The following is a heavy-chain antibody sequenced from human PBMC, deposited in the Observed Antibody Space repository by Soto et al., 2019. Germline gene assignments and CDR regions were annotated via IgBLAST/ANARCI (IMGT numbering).Heavy chain of an antibody. J-gene: IGHJ4*01. CDR3: VKDSYADFHRVLSTAEYFFDH. D-gene: IGHD2-15*01. V-gene: IGHV3-9*01. CDR1: GFTFDDYA. Sequence: PGGSLRLSCTASGFTFDDYAMHWVRQAPGRGLEWVSGITWNSGNIAYADSVKGRFTIARDDDNNSLYLQMNSLRPEDTALYYCVKDSYADFHRVLSTAEYFFDHWGHGTMVTVSS. CDR2: ITWNSGNI.